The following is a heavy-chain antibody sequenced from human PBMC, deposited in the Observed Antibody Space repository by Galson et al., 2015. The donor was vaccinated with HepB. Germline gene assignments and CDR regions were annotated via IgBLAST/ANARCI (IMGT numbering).Heavy chain of an antibody. Sequence: SVKVSCKASGYTFISYGIIWVRQAPGQGLEWMGRISVYNGNINYAQKFQGRVTMTTDTSTSTAYMDLRTLRSDDTAIYYCARDGGRYCSGANCYPGYDYWGQGTLVTVSS. CDR3: ARDGGRYCSGANCYPGYDY. D-gene: IGHD2-15*01. CDR1: GYTFISYG. V-gene: IGHV1-18*01. CDR2: ISVYNGNI. J-gene: IGHJ4*02.